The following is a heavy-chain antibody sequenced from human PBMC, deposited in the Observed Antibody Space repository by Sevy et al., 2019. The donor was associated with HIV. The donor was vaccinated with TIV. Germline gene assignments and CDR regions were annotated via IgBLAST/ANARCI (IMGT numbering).Heavy chain of an antibody. D-gene: IGHD3-22*01. CDR1: GFTVSSNY. CDR3: ARDLYYDSSGLDY. Sequence: GGSLRLSCAASGFTVSSNYMSWVRQAPGKGLEWVSVIYSGGSTYYADSVKGRFTTSRDNSKNTLYLQMNSLRAEDTAVYYCARDLYYDSSGLDYWGQGTLVTVSS. CDR2: IYSGGST. V-gene: IGHV3-66*01. J-gene: IGHJ4*02.